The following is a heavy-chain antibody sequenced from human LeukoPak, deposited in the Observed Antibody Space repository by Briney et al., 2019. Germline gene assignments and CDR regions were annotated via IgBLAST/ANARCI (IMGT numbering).Heavy chain of an antibody. Sequence: SVKVSCKASEGTFSSYAISWVRQAPGQGLEWMGRIIPILGIANYAQKFQGRVTITADKSTSTAYMELSSLRSEDTAVYYCAREGSSSWYFDYWGQGTLVTVSS. CDR1: EGTFSSYA. V-gene: IGHV1-69*04. J-gene: IGHJ4*02. CDR3: AREGSSSWYFDY. D-gene: IGHD6-13*01. CDR2: IIPILGIA.